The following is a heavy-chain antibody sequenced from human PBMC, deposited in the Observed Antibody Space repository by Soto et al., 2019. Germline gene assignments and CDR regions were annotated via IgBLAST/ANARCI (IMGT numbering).Heavy chain of an antibody. CDR3: ARQWGTVRRDAFDI. J-gene: IGHJ3*02. CDR2: IYYSGST. D-gene: IGHD4-17*01. V-gene: IGHV4-30-4*01. CDR1: GGSINSADYY. Sequence: PSETLSLTCTVSGGSINSADYYWSWVRQPPGKGLEWIGYIYYSGSTFVNPSLKSRVTISKDMSRNQFSLRLNSMTAADTAVYYCARQWGTVRRDAFDIWGQGTMVTVSS.